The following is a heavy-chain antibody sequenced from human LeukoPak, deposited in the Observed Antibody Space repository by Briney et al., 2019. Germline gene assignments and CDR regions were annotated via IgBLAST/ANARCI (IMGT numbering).Heavy chain of an antibody. CDR2: INHSGST. V-gene: IGHV4-39*07. D-gene: IGHD4-23*01. CDR3: ARGGGAYYMDV. Sequence: SETLSLTCTVSGGSISSSSYYWSWIRQPPGKGLEWIGEINHSGSTNYNPSLKSRVTISVDSSKSQFSLRLSSVTAADTTVYYCARGGGAYYMDVWGKGTTVTVSS. CDR1: GGSISSSSYY. J-gene: IGHJ6*03.